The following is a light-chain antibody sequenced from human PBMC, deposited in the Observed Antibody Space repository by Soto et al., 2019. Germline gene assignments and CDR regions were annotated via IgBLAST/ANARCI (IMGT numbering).Light chain of an antibody. CDR2: AAS. J-gene: IGKJ1*01. V-gene: IGKV1-8*01. CDR1: QGISSY. CDR3: QQYYSYPWT. Sequence: AIRMTQSPSSFSASTGDRVTITCRASQGISSYFAWYQQKTGKAPKLLIYAASTLQSGVPSRFSGSGSGTDFTLTSSCLQSEDVATYYCQQYYSYPWTVGQGTKVEIK.